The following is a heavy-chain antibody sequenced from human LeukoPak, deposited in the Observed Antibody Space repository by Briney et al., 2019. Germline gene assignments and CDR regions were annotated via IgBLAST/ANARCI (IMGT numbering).Heavy chain of an antibody. D-gene: IGHD2-15*01. CDR3: AREDPGRIAADC. J-gene: IGHJ4*02. CDR1: GFTFSGYS. CDR2: ISSRSDAI. V-gene: IGHV3-48*01. Sequence: GGSLRLSCAASGFTFSGYSMNWVRQAPGKGQEWVSYISSRSDAIYYADSVKGRFTISRDNAKNSLFLQMNSLRAEDTAIYYCAREDPGRIAADCWGQGTLVTVSS.